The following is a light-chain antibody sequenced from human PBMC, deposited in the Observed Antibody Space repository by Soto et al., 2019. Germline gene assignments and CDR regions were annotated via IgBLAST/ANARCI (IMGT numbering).Light chain of an antibody. Sequence: EIVLTQSPGTLSLSPGERATLSCRANQSVSSSYLAWYQQKPGQAPRLLIYGASNRATGIPDRFSGSGSGTDFTLTISRLEPEDFAVYYCQQYGSSLWTFGQGTKVEIK. CDR2: GAS. V-gene: IGKV3-20*01. J-gene: IGKJ1*01. CDR1: QSVSSSY. CDR3: QQYGSSLWT.